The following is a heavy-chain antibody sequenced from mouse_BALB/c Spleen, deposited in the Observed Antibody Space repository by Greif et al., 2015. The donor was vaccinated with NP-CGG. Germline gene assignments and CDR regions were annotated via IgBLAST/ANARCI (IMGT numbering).Heavy chain of an antibody. CDR2: IYPGGGYT. J-gene: IGHJ3*01. V-gene: IGHV1-63*02. D-gene: IGHD2-1*01. CDR3: ARWASGNSWFAY. CDR1: GYTFTNYW. Sequence: QVQLQQSGAELVRPGTSVKISCKASGYTFTNYWLGWVKQRPGHGLEWIGDIYPGGGYTNYNEKFKGKATLTADTSSSTAYMQLSSLTSEDSAVYFCARWASGNSWFAYWGQGTQVTVSA.